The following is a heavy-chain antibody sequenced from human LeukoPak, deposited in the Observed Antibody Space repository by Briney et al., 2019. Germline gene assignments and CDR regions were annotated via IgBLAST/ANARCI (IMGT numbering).Heavy chain of an antibody. D-gene: IGHD6-13*01. CDR3: ARVVAAAGRGVGYYYYYMDV. J-gene: IGHJ6*03. V-gene: IGHV1-18*01. CDR1: AYTFTSYG. CDR2: IGAHNDNT. Sequence: ASVKVPCKASAYTFTSYGISWVRQAPGQGLEWMGWIGAHNDNTNYAQNLQGRVTMTTDTSTSTAYMELRSLRSDDADVYYCARVVAAAGRGVGYYYYYMDVWGKGTTVTISS.